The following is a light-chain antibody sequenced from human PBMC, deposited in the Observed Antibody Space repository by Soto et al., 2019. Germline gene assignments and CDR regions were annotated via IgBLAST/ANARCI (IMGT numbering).Light chain of an antibody. CDR2: DVS. CDR1: QDIRGA. V-gene: IGKV1-13*02. J-gene: IGKJ5*01. Sequence: AIQLTQSPSSLSASVGDRVTITCRASQDIRGALAWYQQKPGKAPKILLYDVSTLESGVPSRFSGSGSGKDFTLTISSLQPVDFATYYCQQFNSYPITFGQGTRLEIK. CDR3: QQFNSYPIT.